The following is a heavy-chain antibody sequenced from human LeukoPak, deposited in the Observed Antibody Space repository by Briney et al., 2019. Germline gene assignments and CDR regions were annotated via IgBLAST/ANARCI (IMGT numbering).Heavy chain of an antibody. CDR1: GFNFANHT. D-gene: IGHD2-21*02. Sequence: GGSLRLSCAASGFNFANHTMSWVRQTAGKGLEWVSAISGGGDITYYADSVKGRFTISRDNSKDTLFLQMHSLRPGGTAVYYCVREDTPATANYWGQGTLVTISS. CDR2: ISGGGDIT. V-gene: IGHV3-23*01. CDR3: VREDTPATANY. J-gene: IGHJ4*02.